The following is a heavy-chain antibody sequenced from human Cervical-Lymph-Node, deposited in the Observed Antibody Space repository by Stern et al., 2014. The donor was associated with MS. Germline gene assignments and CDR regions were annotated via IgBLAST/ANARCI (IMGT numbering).Heavy chain of an antibody. J-gene: IGHJ4*02. V-gene: IGHV3-30*03. CDR1: GFAFSTYG. CDR2: ISFDGAKT. Sequence: VQLVESGGGVVQPGRSLRLSCSPSGFAFSTYGMHWVRQAPGKGLAWVALISFDGAKTYYADSVKGRFTIYRDNPKNTLYLQMKSLRGEDTAVYYCARGSDWYPLDYWGQGTLVTVSS. CDR3: ARGSDWYPLDY. D-gene: IGHD6-19*01.